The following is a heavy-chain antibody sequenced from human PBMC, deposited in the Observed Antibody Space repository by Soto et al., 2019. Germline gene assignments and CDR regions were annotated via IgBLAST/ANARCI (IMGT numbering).Heavy chain of an antibody. CDR3: ARVTRTSAGFTVDY. Sequence: QVQLQESGPGLVKPSETLSLTCTVSGGSISSYYWSWIRQPPGKGLEWIGYIYYSGSTNYNPSLKSRVTISVDTSKNQFSLKLSSVTAADTAVYYCARVTRTSAGFTVDYRGQGTLVTVSS. V-gene: IGHV4-59*01. J-gene: IGHJ4*02. D-gene: IGHD6-13*01. CDR1: GGSISSYY. CDR2: IYYSGST.